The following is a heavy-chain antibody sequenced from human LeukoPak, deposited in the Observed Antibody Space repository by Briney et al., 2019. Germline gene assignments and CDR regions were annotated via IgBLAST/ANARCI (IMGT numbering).Heavy chain of an antibody. Sequence: GGSLRLSCAASGFTFSSYNMNWVRQAPGKGLEWVSSISSSSSYIYYADSVKGRFTISRDNAKNSLYLQMNSLRAEDTAVYYCARDLPSDKSFDYWGQGTLVTVSS. V-gene: IGHV3-21*01. CDR1: GFTFSSYN. J-gene: IGHJ4*02. CDR3: ARDLPSDKSFDY. CDR2: ISSSSSYI.